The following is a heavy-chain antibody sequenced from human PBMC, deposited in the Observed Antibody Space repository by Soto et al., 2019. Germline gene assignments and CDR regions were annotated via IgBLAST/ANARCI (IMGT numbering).Heavy chain of an antibody. CDR1: GGSFSGYY. V-gene: IGHV4-34*01. J-gene: IGHJ5*02. CDR2: INHSGST. Sequence: SETLSLTCAVYGGSFSGYYWSWIRQPPGKGLEWIGEINHSGSTNYNPSLKSRVTISVDTSKNQFSLKLSSVTAADTAVYYCARGRIVVVTAAFGANWFDHWGQGTLVTVSS. D-gene: IGHD2-2*01. CDR3: ARGRIVVVTAAFGANWFDH.